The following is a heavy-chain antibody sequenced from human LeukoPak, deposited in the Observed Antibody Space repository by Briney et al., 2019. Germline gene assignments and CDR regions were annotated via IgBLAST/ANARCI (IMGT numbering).Heavy chain of an antibody. Sequence: ASVKVSCKVSGYTLTELSMHWVRQAPGKGLEWMGGFDPEDGETIYAQKFQGRVTMTEDTSTDTAYMELSSLRSEDTAVYYCATGLEGAYYFDYWGQGTLVTVSS. CDR1: GYTLTELS. V-gene: IGHV1-24*01. D-gene: IGHD3-16*01. J-gene: IGHJ4*02. CDR2: FDPEDGET. CDR3: ATGLEGAYYFDY.